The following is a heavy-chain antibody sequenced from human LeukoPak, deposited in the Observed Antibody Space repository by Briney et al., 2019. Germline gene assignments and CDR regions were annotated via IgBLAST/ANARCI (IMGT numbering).Heavy chain of an antibody. CDR1: GFTFSSYV. J-gene: IGHJ6*03. CDR2: ISGSSST. D-gene: IGHD6-25*01. V-gene: IGHV3-23*01. CDR3: AKGGHEGFYYYMDV. Sequence: GGSLRLSCAASGFTFSSYVMSWVRQAPGKGLEWVSTISGSSSTYYADSVKGRFTISRDNSGNTLYLQMNRLGAEDTAVYYCAKGGHEGFYYYMDVWGKGTTVIVSS.